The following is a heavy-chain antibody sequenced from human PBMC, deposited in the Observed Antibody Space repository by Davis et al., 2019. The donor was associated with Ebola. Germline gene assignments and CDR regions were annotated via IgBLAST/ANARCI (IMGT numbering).Heavy chain of an antibody. CDR2: ISWDGGST. V-gene: IGHV3-43*01. CDR3: AKGEDYDFWSGYYKAYYYYGMDV. J-gene: IGHJ6*02. CDR1: GFTFDDYT. Sequence: GGSLRLSCAASGFTFDDYTMHWVRQAPGKGLEWVSLISWDGGSTYYADSVKGRFTISRDNSKNSLYLQMNSLRTEDTALYYCAKGEDYDFWSGYYKAYYYYGMDVWGQGTTVTVSS. D-gene: IGHD3-3*01.